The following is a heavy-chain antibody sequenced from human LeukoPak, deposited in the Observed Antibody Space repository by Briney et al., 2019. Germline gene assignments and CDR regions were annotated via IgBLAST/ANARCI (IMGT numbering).Heavy chain of an antibody. CDR3: AVVAATSDRTFGY. CDR1: GLTFSSYE. V-gene: IGHV3-48*03. J-gene: IGHJ4*02. Sequence: GGSLRLSCAASGLTFSSYEMNWVRQAPGKGLEWVSYISSSGSSIYYADSVKGRFTISRDNAKNSLYLQMNSLRAEDTAVYYCAVVAATSDRTFGYWGQGTLVTVSS. D-gene: IGHD2-15*01. CDR2: ISSSGSSI.